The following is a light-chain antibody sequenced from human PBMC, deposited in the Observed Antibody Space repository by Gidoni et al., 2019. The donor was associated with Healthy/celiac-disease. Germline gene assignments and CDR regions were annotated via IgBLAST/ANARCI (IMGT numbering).Light chain of an antibody. J-gene: IGKJ1*01. CDR1: QGIRND. CDR2: AAS. V-gene: IGKV1-6*01. CDR3: LQDYNYPRT. Sequence: AIHMTQSPSSLSASVGDRVTITCRASQGIRNDLGWYQQKPGKAPKLLIYAASSLQSGVPSRFSGSGSGTDFTLTISSLQPVDFATYYCLQDYNYPRTFGQGTKVEIK.